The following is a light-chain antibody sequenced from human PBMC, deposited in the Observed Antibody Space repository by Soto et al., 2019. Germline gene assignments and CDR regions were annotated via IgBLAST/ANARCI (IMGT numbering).Light chain of an antibody. CDR3: QQYNSYSWT. CDR1: QSICSW. Sequence: DILMTQSPSTLSASVGGRVTITCRASQSICSWLAWYQQKPRKAPKLLIYDASSLESGVLSRFSGSGSGTEFTLTISSLQPDDFATYYCQQYNSYSWTFGQGTKVEIK. J-gene: IGKJ1*01. CDR2: DAS. V-gene: IGKV1-5*01.